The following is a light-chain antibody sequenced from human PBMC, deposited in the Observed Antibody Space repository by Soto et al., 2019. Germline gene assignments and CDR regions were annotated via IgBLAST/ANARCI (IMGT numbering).Light chain of an antibody. CDR2: GAS. J-gene: IGKJ5*01. V-gene: IGKV3D-15*01. CDR1: QSISDT. CDR3: QQYGSSPLIT. Sequence: EIVMTQSPATLSVSPGGRATLSCRASQSISDTLAWYQQKPGQAPRLLIYGASKRATGIPARFSGSGSGTDLTMTIRRIEIEDFAVYYCQQYGSSPLITFGQGTRLEI.